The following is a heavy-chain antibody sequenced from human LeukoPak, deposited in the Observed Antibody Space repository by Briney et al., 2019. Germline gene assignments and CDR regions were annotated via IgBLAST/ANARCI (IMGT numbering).Heavy chain of an antibody. J-gene: IGHJ6*02. Sequence: GGSLRLSCAASGFTFSSYWMSWVYQAPGKGLEWVANIKQDGSEKYYVDSVKGRFTISRDNAKNSLYLQMNSLRAEDTAVYYCARIRGGYCSSTSCPLGYYGMDVWGQGTTVTVS. D-gene: IGHD2-2*01. CDR3: ARIRGGYCSSTSCPLGYYGMDV. V-gene: IGHV3-7*01. CDR2: IKQDGSEK. CDR1: GFTFSSYW.